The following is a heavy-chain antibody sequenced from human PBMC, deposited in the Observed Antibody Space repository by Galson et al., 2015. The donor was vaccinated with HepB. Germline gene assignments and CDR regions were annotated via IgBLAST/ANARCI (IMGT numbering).Heavy chain of an antibody. V-gene: IGHV2-5*02. J-gene: IGHJ5*02. CDR1: GFSLSTSGVG. D-gene: IGHD2-2*01. CDR3: AHTLVPRIDLVFDP. CDR2: IYWDDDK. Sequence: PALVKPTQTLTLTCTFSGFSLSTSGVGVGWIRQPPGKALEWLALIYWDDDKRYSPSLKSRLTITKDTSKNHVVLTMTNMDPVDTATYYCAHTLVPRIDLVFDPWGQGTLVTVSS.